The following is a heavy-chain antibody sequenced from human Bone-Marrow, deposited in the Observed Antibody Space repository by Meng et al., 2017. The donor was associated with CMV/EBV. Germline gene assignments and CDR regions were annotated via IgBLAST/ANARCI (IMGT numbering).Heavy chain of an antibody. CDR3: ARPIDYDYWSGPGGMDV. CDR1: GFTVSSNY. V-gene: IGHV3-66*02. CDR2: IYSGGNT. Sequence: GESLKISCAASGFTVSSNYMTWVRQAPGRRPEWVSIIYSGGNTYYGDSVKGRFTISRDNSENTLYLQMNSLRPEDTAVYYCARPIDYDYWSGPGGMDVWVQGPTVPVSS. D-gene: IGHD3-3*01. J-gene: IGHJ6*02.